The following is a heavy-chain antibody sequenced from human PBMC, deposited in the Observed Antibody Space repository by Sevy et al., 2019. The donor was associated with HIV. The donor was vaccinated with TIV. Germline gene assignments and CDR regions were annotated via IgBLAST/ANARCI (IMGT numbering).Heavy chain of an antibody. CDR2: FDTEDGET. CDR1: GYTLTELS. CDR3: ATNTDYGDSDY. J-gene: IGHJ4*02. Sequence: ASVKVSCKVSGYTLTELSMHWVRQAPGKGLEWMGSFDTEDGETFYAQKFQGRVTMTEDTSTDTAYMELSSLRSEVTAVYYCATNTDYGDSDYWGQGTLVTVSS. V-gene: IGHV1-24*01. D-gene: IGHD4-17*01.